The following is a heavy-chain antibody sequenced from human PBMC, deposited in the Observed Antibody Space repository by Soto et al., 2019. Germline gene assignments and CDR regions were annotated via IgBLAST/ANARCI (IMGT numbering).Heavy chain of an antibody. CDR1: GFTFSSYG. CDR3: AKDWFDIVVVPAAMLHYYGMDV. CDR2: ISYDGSNK. V-gene: IGHV3-30*18. D-gene: IGHD2-2*01. Sequence: GGSLRLSCAASGFTFSSYGMHWVRQAPGKGLEWVAVISYDGSNKYYADSVKGRFTISRDNSKNTLYLQMNSLRAEDTAVYYCAKDWFDIVVVPAAMLHYYGMDVWGQGTTVTGSS. J-gene: IGHJ6*02.